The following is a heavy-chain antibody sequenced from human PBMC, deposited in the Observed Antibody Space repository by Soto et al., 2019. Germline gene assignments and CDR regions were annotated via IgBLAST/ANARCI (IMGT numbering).Heavy chain of an antibody. D-gene: IGHD2-15*01. CDR2: ISGSGGST. J-gene: IGHJ4*02. CDR1: GVTFSSYA. CDR3: AKVYDIVLLVPASAVY. V-gene: IGHV3-23*01. Sequence: SLRLSCAASGVTFSSYAMSWVRQAPGKGLERVSAISGSGGSTYYADSVKGRFTISRDNSKNTLYLQMNRLRDEDTAVYYCAKVYDIVLLVPASAVYSGPGPLVTVSS.